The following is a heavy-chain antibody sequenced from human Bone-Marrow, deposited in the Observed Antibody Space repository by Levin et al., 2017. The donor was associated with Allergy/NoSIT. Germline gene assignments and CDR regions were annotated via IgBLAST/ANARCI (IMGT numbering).Heavy chain of an antibody. J-gene: IGHJ4*02. Sequence: GGSLRLSCAASGFTFRTYAMAWVRQAPGKGLEWVSSISGSGDSTHYADSVKGRITISRDNSKSTLYLQMNSLGADDTALYYCTKDYWDDFDYWGQGTLVTVSS. CDR3: TKDYWDDFDY. CDR2: ISGSGDST. CDR1: GFTFRTYA. D-gene: IGHD1-26*01. V-gene: IGHV3-23*01.